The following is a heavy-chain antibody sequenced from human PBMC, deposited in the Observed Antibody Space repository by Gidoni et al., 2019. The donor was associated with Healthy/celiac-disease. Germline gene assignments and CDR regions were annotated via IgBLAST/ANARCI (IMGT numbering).Heavy chain of an antibody. CDR3: AKSDGRYYDILTGYYDY. Sequence: EVQLLESGGGLVQPGGSLRLSCAASGFTFSSYAMSWVRQAPGKGLEWVSAISGSGGSTCYADSVKGRFTISRDNSKNALYRQMNSLRAEDTAVYYCAKSDGRYYDILTGYYDYWGQGTLVTVSS. V-gene: IGHV3-23*01. CDR2: ISGSGGST. J-gene: IGHJ4*02. D-gene: IGHD3-9*01. CDR1: GFTFSSYA.